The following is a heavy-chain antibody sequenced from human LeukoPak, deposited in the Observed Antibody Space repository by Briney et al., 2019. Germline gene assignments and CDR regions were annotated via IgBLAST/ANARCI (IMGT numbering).Heavy chain of an antibody. Sequence: ASVKVSCKASGYTFNDYYLYWMRRAPGQGLEWMGWIDPNSGDTNYPQNFQGRVTMTRDTSIGTAYMELSGLTSDDTAVYYCATGHYYGSGKLFTQWGQGTLVTVSS. CDR3: ATGHYYGSGKLFTQ. D-gene: IGHD3-10*01. V-gene: IGHV1-2*02. J-gene: IGHJ4*02. CDR1: GYTFNDYY. CDR2: IDPNSGDT.